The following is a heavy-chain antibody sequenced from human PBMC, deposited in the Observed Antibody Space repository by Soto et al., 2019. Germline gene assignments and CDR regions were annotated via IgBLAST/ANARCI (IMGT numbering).Heavy chain of an antibody. J-gene: IGHJ6*03. V-gene: IGHV4-4*02. CDR2: IYHSGST. D-gene: IGHD6-6*01. CDR3: ARGSIAALYYYYYYMDV. CDR1: SGSISSSNW. Sequence: SETLSLTCAVSSGSISSSNWWSWVRQPPGKGLEWIGEIYHSGSTNYNPSLKSRVTISVDKSKNQFSLKLSSVTAADTAVYYCARGSIAALYYYYYYMDVWGKGTTVTVSS.